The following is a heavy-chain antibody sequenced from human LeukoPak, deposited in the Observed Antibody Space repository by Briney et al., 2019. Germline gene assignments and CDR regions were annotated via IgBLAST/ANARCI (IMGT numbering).Heavy chain of an antibody. Sequence: SETLSLTCTVSGGSISSYYWSWIRQPPGKGLEWIGYIYYSGSTNYNPSLKSRVTISVDTSKNQFSLKLSSVTAADTAVYYCARSAVAGYFQHWGEGTLDPVSS. J-gene: IGHJ1*01. CDR1: GGSISSYY. V-gene: IGHV4-59*01. D-gene: IGHD6-19*01. CDR3: ARSAVAGYFQH. CDR2: IYYSGST.